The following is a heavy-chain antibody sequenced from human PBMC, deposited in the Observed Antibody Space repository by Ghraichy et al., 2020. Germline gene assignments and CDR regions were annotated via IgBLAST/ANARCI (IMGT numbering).Heavy chain of an antibody. V-gene: IGHV3-15*01. CDR3: TTTAGYCSSTSCYRSYYYYYMDV. CDR1: GFTFSNAW. Sequence: GGSLRLSCAASGFTFSNAWMSWVRQAPGKGLEWVGRIKSKTDGGTTDYAAPVKGRFTISRDDSKNTLYLQMNSLKTEDTAVYYCTTTAGYCSSTSCYRSYYYYYMDVWGKGTTVTVSS. D-gene: IGHD2-2*02. J-gene: IGHJ6*03. CDR2: IKSKTDGGTT.